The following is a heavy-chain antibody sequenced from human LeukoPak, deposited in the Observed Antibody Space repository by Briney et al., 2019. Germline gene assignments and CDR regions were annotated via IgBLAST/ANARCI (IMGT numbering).Heavy chain of an antibody. CDR1: GFTFSSYS. V-gene: IGHV3-15*01. J-gene: IGHJ4*02. CDR3: TTQGVVDYGDYAADY. CDR2: IKSKTDGGTT. D-gene: IGHD4-17*01. Sequence: GSLRLSCAASGFTFSSYSMNWVRQAPGKGLEWVGRIKSKTDGGTTDYAAPVKGRFTISRDDSKNTLYLQMNSLKTEDTAVYYCTTQGVVDYGDYAADYWGQGTLVTVSS.